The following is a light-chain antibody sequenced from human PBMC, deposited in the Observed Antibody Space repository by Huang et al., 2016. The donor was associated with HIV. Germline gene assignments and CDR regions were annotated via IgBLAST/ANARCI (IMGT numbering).Light chain of an antibody. CDR3: QQYNNWPPLT. CDR2: GAS. CDR1: QSISSK. J-gene: IGKJ4*01. V-gene: IGKV3-15*01. Sequence: EIVMTQSPATLSVSPGERAILSCRASQSISSKLAWYQQKAGQAPRLLIYGASTRATAIPARFSGSGSGTEVTLTISSLQSEDFAVYYCQQYNNWPPLTFGGGTKVEIK.